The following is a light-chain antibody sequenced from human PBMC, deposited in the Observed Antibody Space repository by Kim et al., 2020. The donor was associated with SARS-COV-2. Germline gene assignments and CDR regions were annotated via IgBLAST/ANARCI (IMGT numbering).Light chain of an antibody. V-gene: IGKV3-20*01. CDR3: QQYGGLERT. J-gene: IGKJ5*01. CDR1: QFVTSSY. Sequence: SPGERATLSVRASQFVTSSYLAWVQQTPGQAPRLLIYGASSRATGVPDRFSGSGSGTDFTLTISSVEYEDFAVYYCQQYGGLERTFGQGTRLEIK. CDR2: GAS.